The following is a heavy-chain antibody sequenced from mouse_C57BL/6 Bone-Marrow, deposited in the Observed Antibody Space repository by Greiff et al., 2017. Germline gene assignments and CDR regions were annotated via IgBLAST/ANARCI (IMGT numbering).Heavy chain of an antibody. CDR2: INPNNGGT. D-gene: IGHD2-2*01. CDR3: ARRMVTTDY. Sequence: EVQLQQSGPELVKPGASVKISCKASGYTFTDYYMNWVKQSHGKSLEWIGDINPNNGGTSYNQKFKGKATLTVDKSSSTAYMELRSLTSEDSAVXYCARRMVTTDYWGQGTTLTVSS. CDR1: GYTFTDYY. V-gene: IGHV1-26*01. J-gene: IGHJ2*01.